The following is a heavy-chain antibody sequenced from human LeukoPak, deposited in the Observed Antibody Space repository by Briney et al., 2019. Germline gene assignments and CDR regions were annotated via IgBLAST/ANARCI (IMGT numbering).Heavy chain of an antibody. J-gene: IGHJ4*02. CDR1: GNYW. D-gene: IGHD2/OR15-2a*01. CDR3: VSFYETY. V-gene: IGHV3-74*01. CDR2: INSDGSWT. Sequence: PGGSLRLSCAASGNYWMHWVRQAPGKGLVWVSHINSDGSWTSYADSVKGRLTISKDNAKNTVYLQMNSLRAEDTAVYYCVSFYETYRGRGTLVTVSS.